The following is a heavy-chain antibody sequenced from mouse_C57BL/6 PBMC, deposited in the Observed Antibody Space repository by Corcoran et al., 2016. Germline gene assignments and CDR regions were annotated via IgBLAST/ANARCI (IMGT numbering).Heavy chain of an antibody. V-gene: IGHV9-3*01. Sequence: QIQLVQSGPELKKPGETVKISCKASGYTFTTYGMSWVKQAPGKGLKWMGWINTYSGVPTYADDFKGRFAFSLETSASTAYLQINNLKNEDTATYFCARETGYDYDEAMDYWGQGTSVTVSS. CDR2: INTYSGVP. D-gene: IGHD2-4*01. CDR3: ARETGYDYDEAMDY. CDR1: GYTFTTYG. J-gene: IGHJ4*01.